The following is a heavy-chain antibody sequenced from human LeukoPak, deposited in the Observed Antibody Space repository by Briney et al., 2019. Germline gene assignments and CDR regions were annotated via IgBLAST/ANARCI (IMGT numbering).Heavy chain of an antibody. CDR1: GYTFTVYY. Sequence: ASVTVSCTASGYTFTVYYMHWVRQAPGQGLEWMGRINPNSGGTNYAQKFQGRVTMTRDTSISTAYMELSRLRSDDTAVYYCARDYGDYDGAFDIWGQGTMVTVSS. CDR3: ARDYGDYDGAFDI. V-gene: IGHV1-2*06. CDR2: INPNSGGT. D-gene: IGHD4-17*01. J-gene: IGHJ3*02.